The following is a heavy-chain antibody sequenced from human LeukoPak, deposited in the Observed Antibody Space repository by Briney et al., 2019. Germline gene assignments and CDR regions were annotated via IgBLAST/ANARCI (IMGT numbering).Heavy chain of an antibody. CDR3: AKDGGYSYGYRYAFDI. J-gene: IGHJ3*02. D-gene: IGHD5-18*01. Sequence: GGSLRLSCAASGFSFSSYGMSWVRQAPGKGLEWVSAISGSGGSTYYADSVKGRFTISRDNSKNTLYLQMNSLRAEDTAVYYCAKDGGYSYGYRYAFDIWGQGTMVTVSS. CDR1: GFSFSSYG. CDR2: ISGSGGST. V-gene: IGHV3-23*01.